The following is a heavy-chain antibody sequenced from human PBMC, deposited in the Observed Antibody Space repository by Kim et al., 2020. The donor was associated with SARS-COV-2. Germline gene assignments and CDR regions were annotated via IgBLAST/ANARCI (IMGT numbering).Heavy chain of an antibody. CDR2: ISSSGSTI. D-gene: IGHD3-9*01. CDR3: ASRNYDILTGYLGAFDI. V-gene: IGHV3-48*03. CDR1: GFTFSSYE. J-gene: IGHJ3*02. Sequence: GGSLRLSCAASGFTFSSYEMNWVRQAPGKGLEWVSYISSSGSTIYYADSVKGRFTISRDNAKNSLYLQMNSLRAEDTAVYYCASRNYDILTGYLGAFDIWGEGRMVTGAS.